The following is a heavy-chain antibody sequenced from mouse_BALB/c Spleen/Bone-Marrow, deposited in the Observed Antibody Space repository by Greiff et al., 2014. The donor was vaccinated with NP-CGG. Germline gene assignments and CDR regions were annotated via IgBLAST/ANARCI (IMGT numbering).Heavy chain of an antibody. D-gene: IGHD1-1*01. CDR1: GYSITSDCA. CDR2: ISYSGST. J-gene: IGHJ2*01. CDR3: ARSVYYGSSYVDY. Sequence: EVQLVESGPGLVKPSQSLSLTCTVTGYSITSDCAWNWIRQFPGNKLEWMGYISYSGSTSYNPSLKSRISITRDTSKNQFFLQLNSVTTEDTATYYCARSVYYGSSYVDYWGQGTTLTVSS. V-gene: IGHV3-2*02.